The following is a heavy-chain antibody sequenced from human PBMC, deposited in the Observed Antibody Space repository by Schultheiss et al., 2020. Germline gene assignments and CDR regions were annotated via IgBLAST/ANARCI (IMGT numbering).Heavy chain of an antibody. D-gene: IGHD2-15*01. V-gene: IGHV4-61*10. Sequence: SETLSLTCTVSGGSISSGSYYWSWIRQPAGKGLEWIGYIYYSGSTYYNPSLKSRVTISVDTSKNQFSLKLSSVTAADTAVYYCARGKKVAGRGWYFDLWGRGTLVTVSS. CDR3: ARGKKVAGRGWYFDL. J-gene: IGHJ2*01. CDR2: IYYSGST. CDR1: GGSISSGSYY.